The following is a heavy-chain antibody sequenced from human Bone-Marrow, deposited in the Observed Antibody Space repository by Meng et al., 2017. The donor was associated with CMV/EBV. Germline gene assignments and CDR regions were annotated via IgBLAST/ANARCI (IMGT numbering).Heavy chain of an antibody. CDR2: IRQDGGET. V-gene: IGHV3-7*01. CDR1: GFTFSSYW. J-gene: IGHJ4*02. CDR3: ARVWGYKYPFDY. Sequence: GGSLRLSCAASGFTFSSYWMSWVRQAPGKGLEWVANIRQDGGETYYVDSVKGRFTISRDSARDSLFLQMNSLRAEDTAVYYCARVWGYKYPFDYWGQGTLVTVSS. D-gene: IGHD5-18*01.